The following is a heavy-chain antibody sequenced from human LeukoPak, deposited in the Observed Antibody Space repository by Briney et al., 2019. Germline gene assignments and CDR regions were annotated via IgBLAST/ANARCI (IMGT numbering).Heavy chain of an antibody. Sequence: PSDTLSLTCSFSDGSNRSGGYDWTWIRQHPGKDQEQNGYIYYNGSTYYNPSLKSRVTISVDTTKNQLSLKLSSVPAADTAVYYCARDLWGSGGSCFDYWGQGTLVTVSS. CDR1: DGSNRSGGYD. CDR3: ARDLWGSGGSCFDY. D-gene: IGHD2-15*01. J-gene: IGHJ4*02. CDR2: IYYNGST. V-gene: IGHV4-31*03.